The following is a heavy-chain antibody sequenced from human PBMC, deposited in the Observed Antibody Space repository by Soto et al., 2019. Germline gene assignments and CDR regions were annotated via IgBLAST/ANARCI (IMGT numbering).Heavy chain of an antibody. D-gene: IGHD6-13*01. Sequence: SETLSLTFTVSGGSISSYYWGWVPQPPGKGLEWFGYIYYSGSTNYNPSLKSRVTISVDTSKNQFSLKLSSVTAADTAVYYCARLRGSSWYGWEDYYYYGMDVWGQGTTVTVSS. CDR2: IYYSGST. CDR3: ARLRGSSWYGWEDYYYYGMDV. CDR1: GGSISSYY. V-gene: IGHV4-59*08. J-gene: IGHJ6*02.